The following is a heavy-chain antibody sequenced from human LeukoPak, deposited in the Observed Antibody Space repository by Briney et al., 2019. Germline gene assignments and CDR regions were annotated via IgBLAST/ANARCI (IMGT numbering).Heavy chain of an antibody. V-gene: IGHV3-21*01. CDR3: ARVLRYCSGGNCYSGGLGYMDV. D-gene: IGHD2-15*01. CDR1: GFIFSSYS. CDR2: ISSSSGYI. J-gene: IGHJ6*03. Sequence: GGSLRLSCAASGFIFSSYSMNWVRQAPGKGLEWVSYISSSSGYIYYADSVKGRFTISRDNAKNSLYLQMNSLRAEDTAVYYCARVLRYCSGGNCYSGGLGYMDVWGKGTTVTISS.